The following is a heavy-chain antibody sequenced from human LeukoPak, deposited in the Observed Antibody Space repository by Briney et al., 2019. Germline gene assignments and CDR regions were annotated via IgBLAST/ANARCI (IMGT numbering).Heavy chain of an antibody. J-gene: IGHJ4*02. CDR3: GKTTTGYSSGRYPGWPVDY. CDR1: GFTFNNYA. D-gene: IGHD6-19*01. V-gene: IGHV3-23*01. CDR2: VFGSGGSA. Sequence: PGGSLRLSCAASGFTFNNYAMNWVRQAPGKGLEWVSGVFGSGGSAHYADSVKGRFTISRDNSKNTVYLEINSLRAEDTAIYYCGKTTTGYSSGRYPGWPVDYWGQGTLVTVSS.